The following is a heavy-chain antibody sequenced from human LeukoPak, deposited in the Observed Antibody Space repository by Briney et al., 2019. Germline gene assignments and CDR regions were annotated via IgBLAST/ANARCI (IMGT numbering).Heavy chain of an antibody. CDR3: ATSLFCSNGVCYTGGYYFDY. D-gene: IGHD2-8*01. CDR2: MNPNSGNT. CDR1: GYSFTSYD. J-gene: IGHJ4*02. V-gene: IGHV1-8*03. Sequence: ASVKVSCKASGYSFTSYDVTWVRQAPGQGLGWMGWMNPNSGNTAYAQKFQGRVTITSDTSITTAYMELSSLRSEDTAVYYCATSLFCSNGVCYTGGYYFDYWGQGTLVTVSS.